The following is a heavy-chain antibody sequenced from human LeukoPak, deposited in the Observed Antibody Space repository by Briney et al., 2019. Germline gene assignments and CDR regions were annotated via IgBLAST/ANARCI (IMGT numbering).Heavy chain of an antibody. D-gene: IGHD1-26*01. J-gene: IGHJ5*02. V-gene: IGHV4-34*01. CDR3: ASASVGATNWFDP. Sequence: SETLSPTCAVYGGSSSGYYWGWIRQPPGKDLEWMGRIHYSGSTYYNPSLKSRVTISVDTSKNQFSLKLNSVTAADTAVYYCASASVGATNWFDPWGQGTLVTVSS. CDR1: GGSSSGYY. CDR2: IHYSGST.